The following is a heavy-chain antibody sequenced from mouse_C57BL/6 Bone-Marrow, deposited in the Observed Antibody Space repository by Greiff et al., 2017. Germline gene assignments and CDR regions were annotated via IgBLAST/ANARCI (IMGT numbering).Heavy chain of an antibody. Sequence: DVHLVESGGDLVKPGGSLKLSCAASGFTFSSYGMSWVRQTPDKRLEWVATISSGGSYTYYPDSVKGRFTISRDNAKNTLYLQMSSLKSEDTAMYYCARHAAVVAENCFAYWGQGTLVTVSA. CDR2: ISSGGSYT. CDR3: ARHAAVVAENCFAY. J-gene: IGHJ3*01. CDR1: GFTFSSYG. V-gene: IGHV5-6*01. D-gene: IGHD1-1*01.